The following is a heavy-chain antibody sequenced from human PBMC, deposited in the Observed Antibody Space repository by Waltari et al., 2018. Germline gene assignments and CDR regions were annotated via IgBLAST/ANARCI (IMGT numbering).Heavy chain of an antibody. CDR2: IYHSGST. Sequence: QVQLQESGPGLVKPSQTLSLTCTVSGGSISSGGYSWSWIRQHPGKGLEWIGYIYHSGSTYYNPSLKSRVTISVDRSKNQFSLKLSSVTAADTAVYYCTGVATISWFDPWGQGTLVTVSS. CDR1: GGSISSGGYS. D-gene: IGHD5-12*01. J-gene: IGHJ5*02. CDR3: TGVATISWFDP. V-gene: IGHV4-31*09.